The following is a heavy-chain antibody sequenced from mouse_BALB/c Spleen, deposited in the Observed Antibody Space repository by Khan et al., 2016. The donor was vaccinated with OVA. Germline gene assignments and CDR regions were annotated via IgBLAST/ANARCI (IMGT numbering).Heavy chain of an antibody. CDR2: IWGGGST. CDR3: AKHLILYPYHFDY. J-gene: IGHJ2*01. V-gene: IGHV2-6-5*01. Sequence: QVQLKQSGPGLVAPSQSLSITCTVSGFSLTDYGVSWIRQPPGKGLEWLGVIWGGGSTYYNSALKSRLSISKDNSKRQVFLKMNSLQTDDTAMYDCAKHLILYPYHFDYWGQGTTLTVS. CDR1: GFSLTDYG.